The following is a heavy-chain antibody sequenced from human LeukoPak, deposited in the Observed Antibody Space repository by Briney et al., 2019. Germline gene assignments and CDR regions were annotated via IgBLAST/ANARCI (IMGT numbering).Heavy chain of an antibody. CDR2: ISSSSSTI. V-gene: IGHV3-48*04. D-gene: IGHD5-12*01. CDR3: ARDSGYGRY. J-gene: IGHJ4*02. CDR1: GFTFSSYS. Sequence: GGSLRLSCAASGFTFSSYSMNWVRQAPGKGLEWVSYISSSSSTIYYADSVKGRFTISRDNAKNSLYLQMNSLRAEDTAVYYCARDSGYGRYWGQGTLVTVSS.